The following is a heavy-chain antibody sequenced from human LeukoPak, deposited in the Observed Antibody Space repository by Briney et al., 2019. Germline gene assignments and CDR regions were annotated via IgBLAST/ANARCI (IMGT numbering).Heavy chain of an antibody. D-gene: IGHD3-10*01. Sequence: PSETLSLTCTRSGGSISTYYWSWIRQPPGKGLEWIGYIYYSGSTNYNPSLKSRVTISVDTSKNQFSLKLSSVTAADTAVYYCARDRDYYGSGSYYVGWFDPWGQGTLVTVSS. V-gene: IGHV4-59*01. CDR2: IYYSGST. CDR3: ARDRDYYGSGSYYVGWFDP. CDR1: GGSISTYY. J-gene: IGHJ5*02.